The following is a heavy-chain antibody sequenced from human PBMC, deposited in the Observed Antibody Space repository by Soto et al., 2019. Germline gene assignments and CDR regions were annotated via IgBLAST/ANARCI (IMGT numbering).Heavy chain of an antibody. Sequence: EVQLLESGGGLVQPGGSLRLSCVASGFTFSIYNMNWVRQAPGKGLEWVSVITGSGDYTNYADSVKGRFTISRDNSKNTLYLQMNSLRAEDTAAYFCARRITSAFDYWGQGTLLTVSS. CDR1: GFTFSIYN. J-gene: IGHJ4*02. CDR2: ITGSGDYT. CDR3: ARRITSAFDY. D-gene: IGHD1-20*01. V-gene: IGHV3-23*01.